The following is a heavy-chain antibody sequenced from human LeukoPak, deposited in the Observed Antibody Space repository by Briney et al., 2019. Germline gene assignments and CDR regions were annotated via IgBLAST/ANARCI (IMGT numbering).Heavy chain of an antibody. CDR2: VYYTGST. Sequence: PSETLSLTCTVPGGSLSTYYWSWIRQPPGKGLEWIGYVYYTGSTNYNPSLKSRVTISVDTSKNQFSVKLTSVTAADMDGYYCARATGITAVGIYYYYYMDVWGKGTTVTVSS. D-gene: IGHD6-13*01. CDR1: GGSLSTYY. J-gene: IGHJ6*03. V-gene: IGHV4-59*01. CDR3: ARATGITAVGIYYYYYMDV.